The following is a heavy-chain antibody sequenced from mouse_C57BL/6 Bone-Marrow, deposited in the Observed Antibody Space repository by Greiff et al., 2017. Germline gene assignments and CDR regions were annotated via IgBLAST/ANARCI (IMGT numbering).Heavy chain of an antibody. CDR1: GYSITSGYY. CDR3: ARAGLGPAWFAY. D-gene: IGHD4-1*01. J-gene: IGHJ3*01. Sequence: VQLKESGPGLVKPSQSLSLTCSVTGYSITSGYYWNWIRQFPGNKLEWMGYIRYDGSNNYNPSLKNRISITRDTSKNQFFLKVNSGTTEDAATYYCARAGLGPAWFAYWGQGTLVTVSA. CDR2: IRYDGSN. V-gene: IGHV3-6*01.